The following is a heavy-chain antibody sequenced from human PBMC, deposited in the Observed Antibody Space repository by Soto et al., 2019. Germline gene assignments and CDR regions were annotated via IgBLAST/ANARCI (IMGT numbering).Heavy chain of an antibody. CDR2: IYPAGST. V-gene: IGHV3-53*01. CDR1: GCTVSSNY. D-gene: IGHD2-2*01. J-gene: IGHJ6*02. CDR3: ARDSQGLPAASPGFYYYGMDV. Sequence: GGSLRLSCAASGCTVSSNYMSWVRQAPGKGLEWVSIIYPAGSTYYADSVQGRFTISRDKSKNTLYLQMNSLRAEDTAVYYCARDSQGLPAASPGFYYYGMDVWGQGTTVTVSS.